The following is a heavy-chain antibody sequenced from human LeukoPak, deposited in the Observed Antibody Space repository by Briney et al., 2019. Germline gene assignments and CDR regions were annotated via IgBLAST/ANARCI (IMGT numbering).Heavy chain of an antibody. D-gene: IGHD3-3*01. CDR2: IHYSGST. CDR1: GGSISSYY. J-gene: IGHJ4*02. V-gene: IGHV4-59*01. CDR3: ARAHYDVWSGYFMTVDY. Sequence: SETLSLTCTVSGGSISSYYWSWIRQPPGKGLEWIGYIHYSGSTNYNPSLKSRVTISADTSKNQFSLMLNSVTAADTAVYYCARAHYDVWSGYFMTVDYWGQGTLVTVSS.